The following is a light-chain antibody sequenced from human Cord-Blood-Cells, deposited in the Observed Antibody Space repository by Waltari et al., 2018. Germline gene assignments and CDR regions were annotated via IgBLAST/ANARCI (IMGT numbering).Light chain of an antibody. CDR2: EVS. CDR1: SSDVGGYNY. V-gene: IGLV2-8*01. CDR3: ISYAGSNNYVV. J-gene: IGLJ2*01. Sequence: QSALTQPPSASGSPGQSVTISCTGTSSDVGGYNYVSWYQQHPGKAPKLMIYEVSRRPSGVPDRYSGSKSGNTASLTVAGLQAEEEADYYCISYAGSNNYVVFGGGTKLTVL.